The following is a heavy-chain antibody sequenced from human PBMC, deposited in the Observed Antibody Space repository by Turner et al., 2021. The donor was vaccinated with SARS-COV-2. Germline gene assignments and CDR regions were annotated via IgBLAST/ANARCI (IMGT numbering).Heavy chain of an antibody. J-gene: IGHJ4*02. CDR2: IIPIFATT. Sequence: QVQLVQSTAEVKKPGSSVKVACETSGGTVSSYAISWVRQAPGQGLEWMGGIIPIFATTNDAQKFRRRVTITADESTSTAYMELSSLRSEDPAVYYCARVTTYDSSGYSVDYWGQGTLVTVSS. D-gene: IGHD3-22*01. CDR3: ARVTTYDSSGYSVDY. CDR1: GGTVSSYA. V-gene: IGHV1-69*01.